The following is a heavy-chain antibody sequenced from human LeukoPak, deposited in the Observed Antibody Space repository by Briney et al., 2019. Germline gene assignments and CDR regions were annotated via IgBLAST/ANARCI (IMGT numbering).Heavy chain of an antibody. Sequence: GASVKVSCKASGYTFTSYAMHWVRQAPGQRLEWMGWINAGNGNTKYSQKFQGRVTITRDTSASTAYMELSSLRSEDTAVYYCARDEGSMVRGVMRYWGQGTLVTVSS. CDR3: ARDEGSMVRGVMRY. CDR2: INAGNGNT. J-gene: IGHJ4*02. D-gene: IGHD3-10*01. V-gene: IGHV1-3*01. CDR1: GYTFTSYA.